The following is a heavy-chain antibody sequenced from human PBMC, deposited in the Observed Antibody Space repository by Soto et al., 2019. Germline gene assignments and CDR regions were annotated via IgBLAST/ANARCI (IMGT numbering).Heavy chain of an antibody. CDR3: AKHDFWTLYNTGLDS. CDR2: ISGSGGDT. J-gene: IGHJ4*02. V-gene: IGHV3-23*01. Sequence: EMHLLESGGGLVQPGGSLRLSCSASGFTFTSYAMSWVRQAPGKGLEWVSGISGSGGDTKSADSVKGRFTISRDNFKNMLYLQMNRLRAEDTAVYYCAKHDFWTLYNTGLDSWGQGTLVTVSS. CDR1: GFTFTSYA. D-gene: IGHD3-3*01.